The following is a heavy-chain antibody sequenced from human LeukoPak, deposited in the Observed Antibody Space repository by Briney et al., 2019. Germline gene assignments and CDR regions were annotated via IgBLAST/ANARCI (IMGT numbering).Heavy chain of an antibody. CDR2: IIPIFGTA. V-gene: IGHV1-69*13. J-gene: IGHJ3*02. Sequence: ASVKVSCKASGGTFSSYAISWVRQAPGQGLEWMGGIIPIFGTANYAQKFQGRVTITADESTSTAYMELSSLRSEDTAVYYCARGKMATDQVPGAFDIWGQGTMVTVSS. CDR1: GGTFSSYA. D-gene: IGHD5-12*01. CDR3: ARGKMATDQVPGAFDI.